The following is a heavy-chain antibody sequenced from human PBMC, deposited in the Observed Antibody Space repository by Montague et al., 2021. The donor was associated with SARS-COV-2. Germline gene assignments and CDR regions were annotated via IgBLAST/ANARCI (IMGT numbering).Heavy chain of an antibody. V-gene: IGHV4-59*08. Sequence: SETLSLTCTVSGVSVTDYYWSWIRQPPGKGLEWVGDVLYNKGTNFNPSLKSRVAISVDTSKNQFSLRLTSVTAADTAFYYCVRHTHYDGWNGPPDFWGQGTLVTVS. CDR3: VRHTHYDGWNGPPDF. CDR2: VLYNKGT. J-gene: IGHJ4*02. D-gene: IGHD3-16*01. CDR1: GVSVTDYY.